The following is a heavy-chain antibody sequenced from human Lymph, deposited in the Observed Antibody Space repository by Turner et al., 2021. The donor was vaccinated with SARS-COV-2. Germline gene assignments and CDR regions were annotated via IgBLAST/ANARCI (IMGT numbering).Heavy chain of an antibody. CDR2: RSYDGSDK. Sequence: VQLLVSGAGVVQPGRSLSFSCSPPGFTFSSYAMHWVRQAPGKGLEWVAFRSYDGSDKYYADSVKGRFTFSRDNSKNTLYLQMNSLGAEDTAVYYCARDRDSSGWVDYWGQGTLVTVSS. CDR1: GFTFSSYA. D-gene: IGHD3-22*01. CDR3: ARDRDSSGWVDY. J-gene: IGHJ4*02. V-gene: IGHV3-30*04.